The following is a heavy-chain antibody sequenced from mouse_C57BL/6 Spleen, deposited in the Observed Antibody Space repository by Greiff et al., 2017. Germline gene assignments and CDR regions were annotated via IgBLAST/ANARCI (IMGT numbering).Heavy chain of an antibody. J-gene: IGHJ2*01. V-gene: IGHV1-15*01. CDR1: GYTFTDYE. CDR3: TRDEITTVVATYYFDY. CDR2: IDPETGGT. D-gene: IGHD1-1*01. Sequence: QVQLKQSGAELVRPGASVTLSCKASGYTFTDYEMHWVKQTPVHGLEWIGAIDPETGGTAYNQKFKGKAILTADKSSSTAYMELRSLTSEDSAVYYCTRDEITTVVATYYFDYWGQGTTLTVSS.